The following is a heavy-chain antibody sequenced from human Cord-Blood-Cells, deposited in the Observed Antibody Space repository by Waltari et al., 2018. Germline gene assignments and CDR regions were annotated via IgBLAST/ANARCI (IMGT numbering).Heavy chain of an antibody. V-gene: IGHV1-2*02. D-gene: IGHD1-1*01. CDR2: INPNSGGT. Sequence: QVQLVQSGAEVKKPGASVKVSCKASGYTFTGYYMHWVRPAPGQGLEWMGWINPNSGGTNDAQKFQGRVTMTRDTSISTAYMELSRLRSDDTAVYYCARDGQDNWGFHWGQGTLVTVSS. CDR1: GYTFTGYY. CDR3: ARDGQDNWGFH. J-gene: IGHJ4*02.